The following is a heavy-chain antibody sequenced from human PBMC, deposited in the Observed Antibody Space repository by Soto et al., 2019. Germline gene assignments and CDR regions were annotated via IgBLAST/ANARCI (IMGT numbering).Heavy chain of an antibody. CDR1: GYTFTSYA. Sequence: ASVKVSCKASGYTFTSYAMHWVRQAPGRRLEWMGWINASNGNTKYSQKFQGRVTITRDTSASTAYMELSSLRSEDTAVYYCARVARQDYYDSSGYYMPFDYRGQGTLVTVSS. CDR2: INASNGNT. D-gene: IGHD3-22*01. V-gene: IGHV1-3*01. CDR3: ARVARQDYYDSSGYYMPFDY. J-gene: IGHJ4*02.